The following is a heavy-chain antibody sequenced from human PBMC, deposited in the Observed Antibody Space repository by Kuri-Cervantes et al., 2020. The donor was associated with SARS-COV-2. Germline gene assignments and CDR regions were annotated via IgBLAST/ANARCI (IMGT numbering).Heavy chain of an antibody. V-gene: IGHV3-30*04. Sequence: GGSLRLSCAASGFTFSSYAMHWVRQAPGKGLEWVAVISYDGSNKYYADSVKGRFTISRDNSKNTLYLQMNSLGAEDTAVYYCASSLLWFGELWDWGQGTLVTVSS. J-gene: IGHJ4*02. CDR1: GFTFSSYA. CDR2: ISYDGSNK. D-gene: IGHD3-10*01. CDR3: ASSLLWFGELWD.